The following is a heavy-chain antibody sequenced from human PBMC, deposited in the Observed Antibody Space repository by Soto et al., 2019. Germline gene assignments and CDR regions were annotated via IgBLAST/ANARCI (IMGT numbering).Heavy chain of an antibody. V-gene: IGHV1-18*04. D-gene: IGHD2-2*01. CDR3: ATGKEYQLLSPGTHPLFDY. CDR1: GYTFTSYG. J-gene: IGHJ4*02. Sequence: ASVKVSCKASGYTFTSYGISWVRQAPGQGLEWMGWISAYNGNTNYAQKLQGRVTMTTDTSTSTAYMELRSLRSEDTAVYYCATGKEYQLLSPGTHPLFDYWGQGTLVTISS. CDR2: ISAYNGNT.